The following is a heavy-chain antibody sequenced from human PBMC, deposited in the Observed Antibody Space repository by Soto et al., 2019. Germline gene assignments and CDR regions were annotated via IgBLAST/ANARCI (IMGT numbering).Heavy chain of an antibody. J-gene: IGHJ6*02. CDR1: GYSFTSYW. V-gene: IGHV5-10-1*01. Sequence: PGESLKISCKGSGYSFTSYWISWVRQMPGKGLEWMGRIDPSDSYTNYSPSFQGHVTISADKSISTAYLQWSSLKASDTAMYYCAIPSRVGLASSVAATYYYGMDVWGQGTTVTVSS. CDR2: IDPSDSYT. D-gene: IGHD2-15*01. CDR3: AIPSRVGLASSVAATYYYGMDV.